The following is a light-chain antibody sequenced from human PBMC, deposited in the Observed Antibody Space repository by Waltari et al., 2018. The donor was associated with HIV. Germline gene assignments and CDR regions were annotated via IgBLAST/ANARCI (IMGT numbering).Light chain of an antibody. CDR1: NMGSTS. Sequence: SYVLTQPPSVSVAPGQTARLTCGGNNMGSTSVNWYQQRLVQAPVLVVYDDSDRPSGIPERFSGSNSGNTAALAISRVEAGDEADYYCQVWDSSSDHPEDVFGPGTKVTVL. J-gene: IGLJ1*01. V-gene: IGLV3-21*02. CDR3: QVWDSSSDHPEDV. CDR2: DDS.